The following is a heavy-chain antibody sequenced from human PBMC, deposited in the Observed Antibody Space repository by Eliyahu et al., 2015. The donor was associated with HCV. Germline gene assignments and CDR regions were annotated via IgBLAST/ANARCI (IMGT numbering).Heavy chain of an antibody. Sequence: VQMLESGGGLIQPGGSLXXXCVAPGFSFSSYSMXWVRQPPGEGLKWVSGINGSGGGKYYADSVKGRFAISRDNSKNTVYLQLNSLRAEDSAVYFCAKGGTLAVPSRFDSWGQGTLVIVSS. V-gene: IGHV3-23*01. J-gene: IGHJ4*02. D-gene: IGHD6-19*01. CDR2: INGSGGGK. CDR3: AKGGTLAVPSRFDS. CDR1: GFSFSSYS.